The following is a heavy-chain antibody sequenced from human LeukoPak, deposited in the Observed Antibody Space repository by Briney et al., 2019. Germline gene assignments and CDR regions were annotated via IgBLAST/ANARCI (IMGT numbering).Heavy chain of an antibody. CDR2: IYYSGST. D-gene: IGHD1-26*01. CDR1: GGSISSSSYY. CDR3: ARALLVSTTYTYNWFDP. Sequence: KPSETLSLTCTVSGGSISSSSYYWGWIRQPPGKGLEWIGSIYYSGSTYYNPSLKSRVTISVDTSKNQFSLKLSSVTAADTAVYYCARALLVSTTYTYNWFDPWGQGTLVTVSS. J-gene: IGHJ5*02. V-gene: IGHV4-39*07.